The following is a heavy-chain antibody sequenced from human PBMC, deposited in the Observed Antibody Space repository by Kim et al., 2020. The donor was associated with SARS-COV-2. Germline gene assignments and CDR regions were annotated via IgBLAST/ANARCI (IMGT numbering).Heavy chain of an antibody. CDR3: ANRARDTAPGPLTDYYYYYMDV. V-gene: IGHV1-69*04. Sequence: SVKVSCKASGGTFSSYAISWVRQAPGQGLEWMGRIIPILGIANYAQKFQGRVTITADKSTSTAYMELSSLRSEDTAVYYCANRARDTAPGPLTDYYYYYMDVWGKGTTVTVSS. CDR2: IIPILGIA. J-gene: IGHJ6*03. D-gene: IGHD5-18*01. CDR1: GGTFSSYA.